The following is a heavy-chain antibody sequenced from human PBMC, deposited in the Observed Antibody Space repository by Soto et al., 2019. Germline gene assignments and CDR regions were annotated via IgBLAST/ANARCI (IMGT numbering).Heavy chain of an antibody. V-gene: IGHV3-23*01. J-gene: IGHJ4*02. CDR1: GFVFSDYA. D-gene: IGHD2-2*01. CDR2: ISAGGSDT. CDR3: ASVPIWCGSSSCYTEGFDS. Sequence: EVQLLDSGGGWVQPGGSLRLSCVASGFVFSDYAMSWVRQAPGKGLEWVSAISAGGSDTYYADPVKGRFTVSRVNSKNTLYLQMNTLRGEDTAIYYCASVPIWCGSSSCYTEGFDSWGQGTLVTVSS.